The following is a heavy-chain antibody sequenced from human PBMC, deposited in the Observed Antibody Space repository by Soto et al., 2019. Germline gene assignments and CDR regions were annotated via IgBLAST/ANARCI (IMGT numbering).Heavy chain of an antibody. CDR2: ISYDGTNE. CDR1: GFTFHSFT. D-gene: IGHD1-1*01. J-gene: IGHJ4*02. Sequence: QVQLVESGGGVVQPGRSLRHSCAASGFTFHSFTMHWVRQSPGKGLEWVALISYDGTNEYYADSVKGRFTISRDNSKSTLYLQMNSLRTDDTALYYCARDPRETTYYLDYWGQGTLVTDSS. V-gene: IGHV3-30-3*01. CDR3: ARDPRETTYYLDY.